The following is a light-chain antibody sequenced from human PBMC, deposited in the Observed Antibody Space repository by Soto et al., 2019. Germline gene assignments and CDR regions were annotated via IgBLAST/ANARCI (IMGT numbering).Light chain of an antibody. CDR1: QSISSY. J-gene: IGKJ5*01. CDR2: AAS. CDR3: QQTYSTPPIT. Sequence: DIQMTQSPSSLSSSVIERVTITCLASQSISSYLNWYQQKPGKGPKVLIYAASSLQSGVPSRFSGSGSGTAFTLTISSLQPEDFATYYCQQTYSTPPITFGQGTRLEIK. V-gene: IGKV1-39*01.